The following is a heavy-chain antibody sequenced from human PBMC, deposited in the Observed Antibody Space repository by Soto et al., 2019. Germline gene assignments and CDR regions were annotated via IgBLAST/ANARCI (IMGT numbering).Heavy chain of an antibody. J-gene: IGHJ4*02. V-gene: IGHV4-59*01. Sequence: SETLSLTCTVSGGSISSYYWSWIRQPPGKGLEWIGYIYYSGSTNYNPSLKSRVTISVDTSKNQFSLKLSSVTAADTAVYYCARDPAPYDFWRSSGHYFDYWGQGTLVTVSS. D-gene: IGHD3-3*01. CDR2: IYYSGST. CDR1: GGSISSYY. CDR3: ARDPAPYDFWRSSGHYFDY.